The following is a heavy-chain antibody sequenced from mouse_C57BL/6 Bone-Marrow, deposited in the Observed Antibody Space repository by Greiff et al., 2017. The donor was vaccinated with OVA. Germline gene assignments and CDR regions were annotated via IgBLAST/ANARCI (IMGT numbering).Heavy chain of an antibody. CDR3: ARDWITTVVERDAMDY. V-gene: IGHV1-53*01. CDR2: INPSNGGT. J-gene: IGHJ4*01. CDR1: GYTFTSYW. D-gene: IGHD1-1*01. Sequence: QVQLQQPGTELVKPGASVKLSCKASGYTFTSYWMHWVKQRPGQGLEWIGNINPSNGGTNYNEKFKSKATLTVDQSSSTAYMQLSSLTSEDSAVDYCARDWITTVVERDAMDYWGQGTSVTVSS.